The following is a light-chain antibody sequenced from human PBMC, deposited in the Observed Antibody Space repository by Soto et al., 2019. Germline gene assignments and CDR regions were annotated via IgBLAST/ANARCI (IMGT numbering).Light chain of an antibody. V-gene: IGKV3D-15*03. Sequence: EIVLTQSPGTLSLSPGESATLSCRASQYVTGSYLAWYQQKPGQSPRLLIYGASIRATGIPDRFSGSGSGTEFTLTISNLQSEDFAVYYCHQYNKWPPITFGQGTRLEIK. J-gene: IGKJ5*01. CDR1: QYVTGSY. CDR3: HQYNKWPPIT. CDR2: GAS.